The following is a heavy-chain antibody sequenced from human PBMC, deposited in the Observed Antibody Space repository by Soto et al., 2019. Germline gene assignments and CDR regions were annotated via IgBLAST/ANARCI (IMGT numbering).Heavy chain of an antibody. CDR2: IYYSGST. CDR3: SRVGSNAAGFDY. V-gene: IGHV4-59*01. CDR1: GGSISSYY. D-gene: IGHD6-13*01. J-gene: IGHJ4*02. Sequence: QVQLQESGPVLVKPSETLSLTCTVSGGSISSYYWSWIRQPPGKGLEWIGYIYYSGSTNYNPSLKSRVTISVDTSKNQFSLKLSSVTAADTAVYYCSRVGSNAAGFDYWGQGTLVTVSS.